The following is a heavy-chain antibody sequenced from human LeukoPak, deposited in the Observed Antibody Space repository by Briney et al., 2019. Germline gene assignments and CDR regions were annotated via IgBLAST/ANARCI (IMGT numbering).Heavy chain of an antibody. V-gene: IGHV3-48*03. CDR1: GFTFSTHE. J-gene: IGHJ6*02. CDR2: ISGSGSTI. D-gene: IGHD5-12*01. Sequence: GGSLRLSCEASGFTFSTHEMNWVRQAPGKGLEWVSYISGSGSTIHYADSVKGRFTISRDNAKNSLYLQMDSLRAEDTAVYYCARGSGYDFTRPYYYGMDAWGQGTTVTVSS. CDR3: ARGSGYDFTRPYYYGMDA.